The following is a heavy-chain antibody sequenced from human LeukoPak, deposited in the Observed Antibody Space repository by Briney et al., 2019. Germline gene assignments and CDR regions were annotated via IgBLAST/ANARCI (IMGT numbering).Heavy chain of an antibody. D-gene: IGHD1-14*01. CDR1: GGSFSGYY. CDR3: ARITGY. CDR2: INHSGST. J-gene: IGHJ4*02. V-gene: IGHV4-34*01. Sequence: SETLSLTCAVFGGSFSGYYWSWIRQPPGKGLEWIGEINHSGSTNYNPSLKSRVTISVDTSKNQFSLKLSSVTAADTAVYYCARITGYWGQGTLVTVSS.